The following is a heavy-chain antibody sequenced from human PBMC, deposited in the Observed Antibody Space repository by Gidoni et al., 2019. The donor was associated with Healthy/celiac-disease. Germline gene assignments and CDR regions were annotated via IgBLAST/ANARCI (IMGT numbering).Heavy chain of an antibody. CDR3: ARQLVVVPVARGYFDY. CDR1: GGSISSSSYY. D-gene: IGHD2-2*01. V-gene: IGHV4-39*01. CDR2: IYYSGTT. J-gene: IGHJ4*02. Sequence: QLQLQESGPGLVKPSETLYLTCTVSGGSISSSSYYWGWIRQPPGKGLEWIGIIYYSGTTYYNPSLKTRVTISVDTSKNQLSLKLSSVTAADTAVFYCARQLVVVPVARGYFDYWGQGTLVTVSS.